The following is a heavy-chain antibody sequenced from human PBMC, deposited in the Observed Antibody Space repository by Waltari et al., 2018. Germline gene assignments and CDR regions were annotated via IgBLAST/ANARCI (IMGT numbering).Heavy chain of an antibody. CDR2: IYHRGST. D-gene: IGHD2-15*01. Sequence: QVQLQESGPGLVKPSETLSLTCAVSGYSISSGYYWGWIRQPPGKGLEWIGSIYHRGSTYYNPSLKNRVTISVDTSKNQFSLKLSSVTAADTAVYYCARISGMDVWGQGTTVTVSS. V-gene: IGHV4-38-2*01. CDR1: GYSISSGYY. J-gene: IGHJ6*02. CDR3: ARISGMDV.